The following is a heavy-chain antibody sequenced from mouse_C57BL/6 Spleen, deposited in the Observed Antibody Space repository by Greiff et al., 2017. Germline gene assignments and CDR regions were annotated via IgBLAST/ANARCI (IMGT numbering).Heavy chain of an antibody. V-gene: IGHV14-4*01. CDR3: TTRGNYGAWFAY. Sequence: EVMLVESGAELVRPGASVKLSCTASGFNIKDDYMHWVKQRPEQGLEWIGWIDPENGDTEYASKFQGKATITADTSSNTAYLQLSSLTSEDTAVYYCTTRGNYGAWFAYWGQGTLVTVSA. CDR1: GFNIKDDY. D-gene: IGHD2-1*01. J-gene: IGHJ3*01. CDR2: IDPENGDT.